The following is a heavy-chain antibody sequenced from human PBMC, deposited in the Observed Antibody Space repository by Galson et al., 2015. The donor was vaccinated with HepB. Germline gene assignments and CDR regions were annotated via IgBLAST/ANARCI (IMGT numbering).Heavy chain of an antibody. CDR3: ASPYAFDI. V-gene: IGHV4-39*01. CDR2: IYYSGST. J-gene: IGHJ3*02. CDR1: GGSISSSSYY. Sequence: SETLSLTCTVSGGSISSSSYYWGWIRQPPGKGLEWIGSIYYSGSTYYNPSLKSRVTISVDTSKNQFSLKLSSVTAADTAVYYCASPYAFDIWGQGTMVTVSS.